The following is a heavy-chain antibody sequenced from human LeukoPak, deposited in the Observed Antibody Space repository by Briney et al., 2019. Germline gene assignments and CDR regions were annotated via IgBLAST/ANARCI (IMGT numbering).Heavy chain of an antibody. Sequence: GGALRLSCAASGFTFSSYAMSWVRQAPGKGLEWVSAIRDSGSSTHYADSVKGRFTTSRDNSKNTLFLQMNSLRAEDTAIYYCAKYGPQDSGSSHFDYWGQGALVTVSS. D-gene: IGHD1-26*01. V-gene: IGHV3-23*01. CDR3: AKYGPQDSGSSHFDY. J-gene: IGHJ4*02. CDR1: GFTFSSYA. CDR2: IRDSGSST.